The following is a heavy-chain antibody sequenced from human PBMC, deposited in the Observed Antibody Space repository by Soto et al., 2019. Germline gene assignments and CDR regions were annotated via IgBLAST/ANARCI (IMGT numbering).Heavy chain of an antibody. Sequence: EQLQQWGAGLLKPSETLSLTCAVYGGSFSGYYWSWIRQPPGKGLEWIGEINHSGSTNYNPSLKSRVTISVDTSKNQFSLKLSSVTAADTAVYYCARAEYYDFWSGYYRGFDPWGQGTLVTVSS. J-gene: IGHJ5*02. CDR3: ARAEYYDFWSGYYRGFDP. CDR2: INHSGST. V-gene: IGHV4-34*01. D-gene: IGHD3-3*01. CDR1: GGSFSGYY.